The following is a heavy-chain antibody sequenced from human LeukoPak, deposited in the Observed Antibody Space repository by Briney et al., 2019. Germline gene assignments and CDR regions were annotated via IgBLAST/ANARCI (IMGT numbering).Heavy chain of an antibody. Sequence: PGGSLRLSCAASVFTFSSYVMSGVRQAPAKDRECMSGFSCSGGSKYYADSVRGRFTISRHNSKNSLYLQMNSLRAEDTAVYDCARARSGATSAFDIWGPGIMVTVSS. CDR3: ARARSGATSAFDI. D-gene: IGHD1-26*01. J-gene: IGHJ3*02. CDR1: VFTFSSYV. CDR2: FSCSGGSK. V-gene: IGHV3-23*01.